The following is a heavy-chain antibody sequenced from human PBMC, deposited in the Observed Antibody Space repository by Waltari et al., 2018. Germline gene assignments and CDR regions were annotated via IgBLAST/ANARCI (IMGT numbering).Heavy chain of an antibody. CDR3: ARDPHCSGPRGHYYYYGMDV. V-gene: IGHV1-69*08. CDR2: IIPILGIA. Sequence: VQLVQSGAEVKKPGSSVKVSCKASGGTFSSYTISWVRQAPGQGLEWMGRIIPILGIANYAQKFQGRVTITADKATSTAYMELSSLRSEDTAVYYCARDPHCSGPRGHYYYYGMDVWGQGTTVTVSS. CDR1: GGTFSSYT. J-gene: IGHJ6*02. D-gene: IGHD6-19*01.